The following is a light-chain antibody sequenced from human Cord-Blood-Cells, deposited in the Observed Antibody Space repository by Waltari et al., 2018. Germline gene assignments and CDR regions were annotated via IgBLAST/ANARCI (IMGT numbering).Light chain of an antibody. Sequence: QSALAQPASVSGSPGQSHTISCTGTSSDVVGWNYVSWYPEHPGKAPKLMIYEVSKRPSGVSNRFSCAKSGNTASLTISGLPAEDDADYYCSSYTSSSTLVFGTGTKVTVL. CDR3: SSYTSSSTLV. CDR1: SSDVVGWNY. V-gene: IGLV2-14*01. J-gene: IGLJ1*01. CDR2: EVS.